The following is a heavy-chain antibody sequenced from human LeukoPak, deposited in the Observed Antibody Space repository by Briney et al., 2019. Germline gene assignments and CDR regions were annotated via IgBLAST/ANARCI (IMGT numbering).Heavy chain of an antibody. CDR3: ARVPYSNYAFEA. D-gene: IGHD4-11*01. J-gene: IGHJ5*02. CDR1: GGSICSYY. V-gene: IGHV4-59*01. CDR2: IYYSGRT. Sequence: SETLSLTCCVSGGSICSYYWSWIRQPPGKGLEWIGYIYYSGRTNYNPSLKSRVTISVDTSKNQFSLKLSSVTAADTAVYYCARVPYSNYAFEALGQGTLVTVSS.